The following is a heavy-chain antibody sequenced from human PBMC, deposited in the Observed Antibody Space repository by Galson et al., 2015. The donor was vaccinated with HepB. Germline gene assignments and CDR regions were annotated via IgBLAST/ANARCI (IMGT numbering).Heavy chain of an antibody. V-gene: IGHV3-23*01. Sequence: SLRLSCAASGFTFSSYAMSWVRQAPGKGLEWVSGISGSDGSTYYADSVSSTYYADSVKGRFTISRDNSKNTLYLQMNSLRAEDTAVYYCARDRETTVVKEVAYWGQGTLVTVSS. CDR3: ARDRETTVVKEVAY. D-gene: IGHD4-23*01. CDR2: ISGSDGSTYYADSVSST. J-gene: IGHJ4*02. CDR1: GFTFSSYA.